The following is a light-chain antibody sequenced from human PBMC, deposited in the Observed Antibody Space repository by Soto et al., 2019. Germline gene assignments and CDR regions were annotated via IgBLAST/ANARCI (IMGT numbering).Light chain of an antibody. V-gene: IGLV2-11*01. CDR1: SSDVGGYNY. J-gene: IGLJ1*01. CDR3: CSYAGSPYV. Sequence: QSALTPPRSVSGSPGQAVTISCTGTSSDVGGYNYVSWYQQHPGKAPKLMIYDVSKRPSGVPDRFSGSKSGNTASLTISGLQAEDEADYYCCSYAGSPYVFGTGTKVTXL. CDR2: DVS.